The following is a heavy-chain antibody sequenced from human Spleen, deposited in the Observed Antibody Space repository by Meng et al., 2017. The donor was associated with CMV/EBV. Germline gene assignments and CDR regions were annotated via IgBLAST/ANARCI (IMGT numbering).Heavy chain of an antibody. CDR2: ISSSSSYI. CDR1: GFTFSSYS. CDR3: ARSRHFDFWSGYPFLDY. V-gene: IGHV3-21*01. Sequence: GGSLRLSCAASGFTFSSYSMNWVRQAPGKGLEWVSSISSSSSYIYYADSVKGRFTISRDNAKNSLYLQMNSLRTEDTAVYYCARSRHFDFWSGYPFLDYWGQGTLVTVSS. J-gene: IGHJ4*02. D-gene: IGHD3-3*01.